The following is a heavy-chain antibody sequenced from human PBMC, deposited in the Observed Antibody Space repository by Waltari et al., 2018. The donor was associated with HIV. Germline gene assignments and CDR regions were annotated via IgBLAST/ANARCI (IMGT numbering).Heavy chain of an antibody. Sequence: QVQLQQWGAGLLKPSETLSLTCAVHGGSFSGYYWRWNRQPPGKGLEWIGEINHSGSTNYNPSRKSRVTISVDTSKNQFSLKLSSVTAADTAVYYCARGRNYDSSGPGYFDYWGQGTLVTVSS. D-gene: IGHD3-22*01. J-gene: IGHJ4*02. V-gene: IGHV4-34*01. CDR1: GGSFSGYY. CDR2: INHSGST. CDR3: ARGRNYDSSGPGYFDY.